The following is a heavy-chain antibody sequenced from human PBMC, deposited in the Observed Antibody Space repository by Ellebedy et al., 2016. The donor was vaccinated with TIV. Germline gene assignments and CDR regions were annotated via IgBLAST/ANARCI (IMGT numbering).Heavy chain of an antibody. CDR2: IYYSGST. J-gene: IGHJ4*02. Sequence: SETLSLTCTVSGGSISSYYWSWIRQPAGKGLEWIGYIYYSGSTNYNPSLKSRVTISVDTSKNQFSLKLSSVTAADTAVYYCARFFGEGIDRRAYYFDYWGQGTLVTVSS. CDR3: ARFFGEGIDRRAYYFDY. D-gene: IGHD3-10*01. V-gene: IGHV4-59*01. CDR1: GGSISSYY.